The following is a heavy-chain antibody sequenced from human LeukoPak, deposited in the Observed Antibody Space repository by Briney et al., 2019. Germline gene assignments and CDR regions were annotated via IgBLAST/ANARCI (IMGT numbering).Heavy chain of an antibody. CDR3: ATKQWLAPPPDS. J-gene: IGHJ4*02. D-gene: IGHD6-19*01. Sequence: GGSLRLSCAASGFTFSKYLMLWVRQAPGTGLESVSRINTDGTVTTYADSVKGRFTVSRDNADNTMFLQMNGVRDEDTAVYYCATKQWLAPPPDSWGQGTPVTVSS. CDR1: GFTFSKYL. V-gene: IGHV3-74*01. CDR2: INTDGTVT.